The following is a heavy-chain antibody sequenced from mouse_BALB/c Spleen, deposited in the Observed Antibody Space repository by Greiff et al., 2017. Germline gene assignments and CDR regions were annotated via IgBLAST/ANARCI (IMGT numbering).Heavy chain of an antibody. V-gene: IGHV1-87*01. CDR1: GYTFTSYW. CDR3: ARYGNPYAMDY. Sequence: VQLHQSGAELARPGASVKLSCKASGYTFTSYWMQWVKQRPGQGLEWIGAIYPGDGDTRYTQKCKGKATLTADKSSSTAYMQLSSLASEDSAVYYCARYGNPYAMDYWGQGTSVTVSS. CDR2: IYPGDGDT. D-gene: IGHD2-1*01. J-gene: IGHJ4*01.